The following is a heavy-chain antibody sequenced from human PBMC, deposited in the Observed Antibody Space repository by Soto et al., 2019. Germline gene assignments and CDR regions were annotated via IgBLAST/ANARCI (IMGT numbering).Heavy chain of an antibody. V-gene: IGHV1-18*01. CDR1: GYTFTSYG. D-gene: IGHD3-10*01. CDR3: AREGVYRGAYYYYGMDV. Sequence: QVPLVQSGAEVKKPGASVKVSCKASGYTFTSYGISWVRQAPGQGLEWMGWISSYNANTNYEQKLQGRVTMTTDTSTNKAYMELRSLKFDDTAVYYCAREGVYRGAYYYYGMDVWGQGTTVTVSS. CDR2: ISSYNANT. J-gene: IGHJ6*02.